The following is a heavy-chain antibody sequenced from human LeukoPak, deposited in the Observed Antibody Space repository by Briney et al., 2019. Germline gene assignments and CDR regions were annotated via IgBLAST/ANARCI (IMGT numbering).Heavy chain of an antibody. V-gene: IGHV4-34*01. CDR2: INHSGST. CDR1: GGSFSGYY. D-gene: IGHD2-2*01. CDR3: ARLRSRRGSVVPAAIFDY. Sequence: PSETLSLTCAVYGGSFSGYYWSWIRQPPGKGLEWIGEINHSGSTNYNPSLKSRVTISVDTSKNQFSLKLSSVTAADTAVYYCARLRSRRGSVVPAAIFDYWGQGTLVTVSS. J-gene: IGHJ4*02.